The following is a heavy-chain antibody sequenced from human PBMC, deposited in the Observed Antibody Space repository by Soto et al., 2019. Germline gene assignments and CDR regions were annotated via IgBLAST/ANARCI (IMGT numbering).Heavy chain of an antibody. CDR2: ISSSRSSV. J-gene: IGHJ5*02. D-gene: IGHD6-19*01. V-gene: IGHV3-48*01. CDR3: ARDSSGWSVNWFDP. CDR1: GFTFSTYS. Sequence: EVQLVESGGGLVQPGGSLRLSCAASGFTFSTYSMNWVRQAPGKGLEWVSYISSSRSSVYYAVSVKGRFTISRDNAKKLLFLQMTSLRAEDTAVYYCARDSSGWSVNWFDPWGQGTLVTVSS.